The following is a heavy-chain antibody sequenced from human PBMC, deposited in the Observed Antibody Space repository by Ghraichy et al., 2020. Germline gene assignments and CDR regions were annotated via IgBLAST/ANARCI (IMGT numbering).Heavy chain of an antibody. CDR2: IYYSGST. CDR3: TRGSYYYDSSGYNPCFDY. V-gene: IGHV4-59*01. D-gene: IGHD3-22*01. CDR1: GGSISSYY. Sequence: SETLSLTCTVSGGSISSYYWSWIRQPPGKGLEWIGYIYYSGSTNYNPSLKSRVTLSVDTSKNQFSLKLSSLTAADTAVYYCTRGSYYYDSSGYNPCFDYWGQGTLVTVSS. J-gene: IGHJ4*02.